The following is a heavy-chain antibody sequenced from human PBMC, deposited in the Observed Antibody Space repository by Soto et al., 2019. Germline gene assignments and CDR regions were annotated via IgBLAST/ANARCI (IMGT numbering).Heavy chain of an antibody. Sequence: GGSLRLSCAASGFIFSNYNMIWVRQAPGKGLEWVSSISSAAYYIYYADSVEGRFTISRDNAGNSLYLQMNFLRAEDTALYYCARGCYSGYDSSYYSYYIYGWGQGTTVTVSS. V-gene: IGHV3-21*01. CDR2: ISSAAYYI. D-gene: IGHD5-12*01. J-gene: IGHJ6*02. CDR3: ARGCYSGYDSSYYSYYIYG. CDR1: GFIFSNYN.